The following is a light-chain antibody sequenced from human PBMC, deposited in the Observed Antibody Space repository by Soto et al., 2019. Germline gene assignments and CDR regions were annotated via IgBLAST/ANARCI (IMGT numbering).Light chain of an antibody. CDR1: QSVRSN. CDR2: GAS. V-gene: IGKV3-15*01. CDR3: QQYNNWPPYT. Sequence: EIVMTQSPATLSVSPGERATLSCRASQSVRSNLAWYQQKPGQAPRLLIYGASTRATGIPARFRGSGSGTEFTLTISSLQSKDFAVYYCQQYNNWPPYTFGQGTKLEIK. J-gene: IGKJ2*01.